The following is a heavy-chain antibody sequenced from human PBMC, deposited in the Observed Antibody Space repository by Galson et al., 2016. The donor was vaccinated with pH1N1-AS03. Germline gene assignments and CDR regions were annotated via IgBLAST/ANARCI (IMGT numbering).Heavy chain of an antibody. Sequence: SLRLSCAASGFSFSSYWMTWVRLTPGKGLEWVANINQDGSAVHYVDSVKGRFTISRDNAKNSLSLQMNSLRDEDTAVYYCTGGGYSSNWYWVYWGQGTLVTVSS. CDR3: TGGGYSSNWYWVY. J-gene: IGHJ4*02. CDR1: GFSFSSYW. CDR2: INQDGSAV. D-gene: IGHD6-13*01. V-gene: IGHV3-7*03.